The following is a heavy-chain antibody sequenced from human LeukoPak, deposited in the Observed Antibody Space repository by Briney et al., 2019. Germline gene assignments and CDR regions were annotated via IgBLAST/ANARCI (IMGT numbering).Heavy chain of an antibody. D-gene: IGHD5-24*01. CDR2: ISCDGSTQ. J-gene: IGHJ4*02. Sequence: GGSLRLSCAASGFTFSSYGMHWVRQAPGKGLEWVAVISCDGSTQYYADSVKGRFTISRDNSNNMLSLQMNSLKAEDTAVYYCAKGRMMATIMISFDYWGRGTLVTVSS. CDR1: GFTFSSYG. V-gene: IGHV3-30*18. CDR3: AKGRMMATIMISFDY.